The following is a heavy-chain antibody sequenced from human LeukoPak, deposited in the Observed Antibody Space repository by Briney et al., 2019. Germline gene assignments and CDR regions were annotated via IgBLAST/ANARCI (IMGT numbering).Heavy chain of an antibody. Sequence: GGSLRLSCAASGLTFNNYGMHWVRQAPGKGLERVAVVSSDGSIDYYADSLRGRFTVSRDNSKNTMFLQFNTLTPEDTAVYYCTREGMGTTFSAWFEPWGQGTLVTVSS. D-gene: IGHD1-7*01. CDR1: GLTFNNYG. V-gene: IGHV3-30*03. CDR2: VSSDGSID. CDR3: TREGMGTTFSAWFEP. J-gene: IGHJ5*02.